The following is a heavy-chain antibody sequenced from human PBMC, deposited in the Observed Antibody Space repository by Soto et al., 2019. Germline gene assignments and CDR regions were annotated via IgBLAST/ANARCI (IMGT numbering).Heavy chain of an antibody. Sequence: QVQLVQSGAEVKKPGASVKVSCKASGYTFTSYAMHWVRQAPGQRLEWMGWINAGNGNTKYSQKFQGRVTITRDTSASTAYMELCSLRSEDTAVYYCARGAHPPRHWFDPWGQGTLVTVSS. J-gene: IGHJ5*02. V-gene: IGHV1-3*01. CDR3: ARGAHPPRHWFDP. CDR2: INAGNGNT. CDR1: GYTFTSYA.